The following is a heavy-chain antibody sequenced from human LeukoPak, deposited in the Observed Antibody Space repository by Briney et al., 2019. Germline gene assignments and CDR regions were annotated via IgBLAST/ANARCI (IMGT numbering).Heavy chain of an antibody. CDR2: ISSSGSTI. CDR3: ARDLYGDYGFDP. J-gene: IGHJ5*02. D-gene: IGHD4-17*01. Sequence: GGSLRLSCAASGFTFSSYEMNWVRQAPGKGLEWVSYISSSGSTIYYADSVKGRFTISRDNAKNSLYLQMNSLRAEDTAVYYCARDLYGDYGFDPWGQGTLVTVSS. CDR1: GFTFSSYE. V-gene: IGHV3-48*03.